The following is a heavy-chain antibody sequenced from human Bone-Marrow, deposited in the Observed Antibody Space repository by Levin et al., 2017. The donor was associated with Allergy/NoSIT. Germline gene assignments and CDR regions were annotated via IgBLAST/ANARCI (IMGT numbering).Heavy chain of an antibody. V-gene: IGHV3-74*01. J-gene: IGHJ4*02. D-gene: IGHD2-15*01. CDR2: MNSDGRDT. Sequence: GESLKISCAASGFTFSDYWMHWVRQAPGKGLVWVSRMNSDGRDTRYADSVKGRFTISRDNAKNRLYLQMNSLRVEDTAVYFCVRDSGVSTYDYWGQGTLVSVSS. CDR1: GFTFSDYW. CDR3: VRDSGVSTYDY.